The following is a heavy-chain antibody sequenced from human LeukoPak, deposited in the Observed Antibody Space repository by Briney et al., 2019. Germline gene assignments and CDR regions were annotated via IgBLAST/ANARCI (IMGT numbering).Heavy chain of an antibody. D-gene: IGHD6-13*01. CDR2: INPNSGGT. CDR1: GYTFTGYY. J-gene: IGHJ6*02. CDR3: ARAWIAAAGTMNYGMDV. V-gene: IGHV1-2*04. Sequence: ASVKVSCKASGYTFTGYYMHWVRQAPGQGLEWMGWINPNSGGTNYAQKFQGWVTMTRDTSISTAYMELSRLRSDDTAVYYCARAWIAAAGTMNYGMDVWGQGTTVTVSS.